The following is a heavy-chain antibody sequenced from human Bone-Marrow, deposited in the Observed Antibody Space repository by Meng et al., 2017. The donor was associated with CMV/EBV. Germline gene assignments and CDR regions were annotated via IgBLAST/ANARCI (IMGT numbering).Heavy chain of an antibody. D-gene: IGHD2-15*01. CDR3: ARERNVVVVAKDFRKPQPIEPIDY. Sequence: EPLSLTSTVSGYSISSGYYWGWIRQPPGKGLEWVSSISSSRSYIYYADSVKGQLTISRDNAKNSMYLQMNSLRAEDTAVYYCARERNVVVVAKDFRKPQPIEPIDYWGQGTLVTVSS. CDR1: GYSISSGYY. J-gene: IGHJ4*02. CDR2: ISSSRSYI. V-gene: IGHV3-21*01.